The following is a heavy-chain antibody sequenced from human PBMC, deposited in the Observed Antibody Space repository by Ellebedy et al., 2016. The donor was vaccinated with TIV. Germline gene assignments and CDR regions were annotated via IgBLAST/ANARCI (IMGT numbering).Heavy chain of an antibody. CDR3: AKGPVGDGYKGKFDY. V-gene: IGHV3-30*02. Sequence: GESLKISCAASGFTFSSYGMHWVRQAPGKGLEWVAFIRYDGSNKSYADSVKGRFTISRDNSKNTLYLQMNSLRAEDTAVYYCAKGPVGDGYKGKFDYWGQGTLVTVSS. CDR1: GFTFSSYG. D-gene: IGHD5-24*01. J-gene: IGHJ4*02. CDR2: IRYDGSNK.